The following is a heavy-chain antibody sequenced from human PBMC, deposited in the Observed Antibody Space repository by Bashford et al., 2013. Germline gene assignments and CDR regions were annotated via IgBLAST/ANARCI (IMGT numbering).Heavy chain of an antibody. J-gene: IGHJ6*02. D-gene: IGHD1-1*01. CDR2: IIPILGIA. V-gene: IGHV1-69*04. Sequence: IVWVRQAPGQGLEWMGRIIPILGIANYAQKFQGRVTITADKSTSTAYMELSSLRSEDTAVYYCARDWVTTNGYYGMDVWGQGTTVTVSS. CDR3: ARDWVTTNGYYGMDV.